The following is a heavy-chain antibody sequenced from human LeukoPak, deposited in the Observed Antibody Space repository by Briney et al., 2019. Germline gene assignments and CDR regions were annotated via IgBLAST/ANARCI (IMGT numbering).Heavy chain of an antibody. CDR2: INAGNGNT. V-gene: IGHV1-3*01. Sequence: GASVKVSCKASGYTFTSYAMHWVRQAPGQRLEWMGWINAGNGNTKYSQKFQGRVTITGDTSASTAYMELSSLRSEDTAVYYCARDWYYYDSSGPFDPWGQGTLVTVSS. CDR1: GYTFTSYA. D-gene: IGHD3-22*01. CDR3: ARDWYYYDSSGPFDP. J-gene: IGHJ5*02.